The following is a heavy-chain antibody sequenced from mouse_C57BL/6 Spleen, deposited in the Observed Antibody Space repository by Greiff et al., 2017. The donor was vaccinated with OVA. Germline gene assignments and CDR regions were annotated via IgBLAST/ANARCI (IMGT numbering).Heavy chain of an antibody. CDR2: ISSGSSTI. CDR1: GFTFSDYG. Sequence: EVKLVESGGGLVKPGGSLKLSCAASGFTFSDYGMHWVRQAPEEGLEWVAYISSGSSTIYYADTVKGRFTISRDNAKNTLFLQMTSLRSEDTAMYYCARGDGYYPYYFDYWGQGTTLTVSS. CDR3: ARGDGYYPYYFDY. D-gene: IGHD2-3*01. J-gene: IGHJ2*01. V-gene: IGHV5-17*01.